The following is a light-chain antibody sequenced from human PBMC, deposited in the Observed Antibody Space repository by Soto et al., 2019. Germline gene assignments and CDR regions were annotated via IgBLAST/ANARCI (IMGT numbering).Light chain of an antibody. J-gene: IGKJ1*01. CDR3: QQYNNWPPWT. V-gene: IGKV3D-15*01. CDR1: QSVSSY. Sequence: VLTQSPATLSLSPGERATLSCRASQSVSSYLAWYQQKPGQAPRLLIYDASSRATGIPARFSGSGSGTEFTLTISSLQSEDFAVYYCQQYNNWPPWTFGQGTKVDIK. CDR2: DAS.